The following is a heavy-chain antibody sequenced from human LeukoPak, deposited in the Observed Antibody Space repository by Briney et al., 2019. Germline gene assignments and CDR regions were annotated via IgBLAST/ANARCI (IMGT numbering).Heavy chain of an antibody. CDR1: GYTFTSYG. Sequence: GASVNVSCKASGYTFTSYGISWLRQAPGQGLEWMGWINADNGNTRYAQKLQGRVTMTTDTSTTTAYMDLRSLRSDDTAVYYCARDADGSGTLLDYWGQGTLVTVSS. CDR3: ARDADGSGTLLDY. V-gene: IGHV1-18*01. J-gene: IGHJ4*02. CDR2: INADNGNT. D-gene: IGHD3-10*01.